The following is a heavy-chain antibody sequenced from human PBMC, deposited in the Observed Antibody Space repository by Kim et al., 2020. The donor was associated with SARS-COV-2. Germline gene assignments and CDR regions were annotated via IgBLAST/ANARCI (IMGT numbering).Heavy chain of an antibody. J-gene: IGHJ2*01. D-gene: IGHD2-15*01. CDR2: ISGSGGST. Sequence: GGSLRLSCAASGFTFSSYAMSWVRQAPGKGLEWVSAISGSGGSTYYADSVKGRFTISRDNSKNTLYLQMNSLRAEDTAVYYCAKVNVVVVAATLVDSWYFDLWGRGTLVTVSS. CDR1: GFTFSSYA. V-gene: IGHV3-23*01. CDR3: AKVNVVVVAATLVDSWYFDL.